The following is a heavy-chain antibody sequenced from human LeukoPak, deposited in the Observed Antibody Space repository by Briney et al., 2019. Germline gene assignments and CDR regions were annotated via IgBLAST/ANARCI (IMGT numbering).Heavy chain of an antibody. CDR2: IYYSGST. V-gene: IGHV4-59*08. CDR1: GGSISNDY. Sequence: PSETLSLTCTVSGGSISNDYWSWIRQPPGKGLELIGYIYYSGSTNYNPSLKSRVTISVDTSKNQFSLKLSSVTAADTAVYYCARRGSSPTLDYWGQGTLVTVSS. J-gene: IGHJ4*02. D-gene: IGHD6-13*01. CDR3: ARRGSSPTLDY.